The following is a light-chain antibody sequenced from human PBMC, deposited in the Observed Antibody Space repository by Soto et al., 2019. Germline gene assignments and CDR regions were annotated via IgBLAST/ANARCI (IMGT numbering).Light chain of an antibody. V-gene: IGKV3D-20*02. J-gene: IGKJ1*01. CDR3: QQRNKWRT. CDR2: GAS. CDR1: QSVSSSY. Sequence: IVLTQSTGTLSLSPSDRATLSCRASQSVSSSYLAWYQQKPGQPPRLLIYGASNRATGIPDRFSGSGSGTDFTLTISSLEPEDFAVYYCQQRNKWRTFGQGTKVDIK.